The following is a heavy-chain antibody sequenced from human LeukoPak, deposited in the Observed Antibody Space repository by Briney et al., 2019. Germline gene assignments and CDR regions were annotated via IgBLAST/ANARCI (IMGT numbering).Heavy chain of an antibody. D-gene: IGHD2-2*01. J-gene: IGHJ4*02. V-gene: IGHV1-2*02. CDR3: ARIIVVVPAARYYFGY. Sequence: ASVKVSCTASGYTFTGYYMHWVRQAPGQGLEWMGWINPNSGGTNYAQKFQGRVTMTRDTSISTAYMELSRLRSDDTAVYYCARIIVVVPAARYYFGYWGQGTLVTVSS. CDR2: INPNSGGT. CDR1: GYTFTGYY.